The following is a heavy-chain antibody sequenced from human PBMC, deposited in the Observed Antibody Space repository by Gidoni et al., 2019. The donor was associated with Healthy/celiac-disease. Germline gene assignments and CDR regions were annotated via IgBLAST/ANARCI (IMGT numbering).Heavy chain of an antibody. V-gene: IGHV3-30*18. Sequence: QVQLVESGGGVVQPGRSLRLSCAASGFTFSSYGMHWFRQDPGKGLEWVAVISYDGSNKYYADSVKGRFTISRDNSKNTLYLQMNSLRAEDTAVYYCAKDILVGATPPWDAFDIWGQGTMVTVSS. D-gene: IGHD1-26*01. CDR3: AKDILVGATPPWDAFDI. CDR1: GFTFSSYG. CDR2: ISYDGSNK. J-gene: IGHJ3*02.